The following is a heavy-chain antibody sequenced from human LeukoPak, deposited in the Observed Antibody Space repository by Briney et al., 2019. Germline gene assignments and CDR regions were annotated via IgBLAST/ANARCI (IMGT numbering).Heavy chain of an antibody. D-gene: IGHD5-12*01. CDR1: GFTFSSYA. Sequence: QAGGSLRLSCAASGFTFSSYAMSWVRQAPGKGLEWVSAISGSGGSTYYADSVKGRFTISRDNAKKSLYLQINSLRAENTAVYYCARVTRGGYDGYFDYWGQGTLVTVSS. CDR2: ISGSGGST. V-gene: IGHV3-23*01. J-gene: IGHJ4*02. CDR3: ARVTRGGYDGYFDY.